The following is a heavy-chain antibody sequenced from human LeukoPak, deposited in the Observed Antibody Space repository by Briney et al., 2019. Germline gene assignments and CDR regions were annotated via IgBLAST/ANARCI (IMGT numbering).Heavy chain of an antibody. CDR1: GGSISSYY. D-gene: IGHD3-16*01. CDR3: ARDGGLRPLPLDAFDI. J-gene: IGHJ3*02. Sequence: PSETLSLTCTVSGGSISSYYWSWIRQPAGKGLEWIGRIYTSGGTNYNPSLKSRVTMSVDTSKNQFSLKLSSVTAADTAVYYCARDGGLRPLPLDAFDIWGQGTMVTVSS. CDR2: IYTSGGT. V-gene: IGHV4-4*07.